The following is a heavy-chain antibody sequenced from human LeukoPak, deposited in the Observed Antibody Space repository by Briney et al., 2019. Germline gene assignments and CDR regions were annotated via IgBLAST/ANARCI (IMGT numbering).Heavy chain of an antibody. CDR3: AREVVAYYYYYMDV. J-gene: IGHJ6*03. CDR1: GGSISSYY. CDR2: IYTSGST. D-gene: IGHD2-15*01. Sequence: SETLSLTCTVSGGSISSYYWSWIRQPAGKGPEWIGRIYTSGSTNYNPSLKSRVTMSVDTSKNQFSLKLSSVTAADTAVYYCAREVVAYYYYYMDVWGKGTTVTISS. V-gene: IGHV4-4*07.